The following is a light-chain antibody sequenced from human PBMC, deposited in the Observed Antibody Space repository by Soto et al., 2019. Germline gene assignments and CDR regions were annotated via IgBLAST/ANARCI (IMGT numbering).Light chain of an antibody. CDR2: GAS. CDR1: QDIGTW. J-gene: IGKJ4*01. Sequence: DLQMTQSPSSVSASVGDRVTITCRASQDIGTWLAWYQQKPGNAPKLLISGASSLQSGVPSRFSGSGSGTDFTLTISSLQTEDLANYYCQQANSFPLTFGGGTTVEIK. V-gene: IGKV1-12*01. CDR3: QQANSFPLT.